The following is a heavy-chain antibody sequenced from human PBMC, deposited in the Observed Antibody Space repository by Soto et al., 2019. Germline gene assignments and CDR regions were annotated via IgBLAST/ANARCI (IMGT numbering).Heavy chain of an antibody. D-gene: IGHD3-22*01. CDR3: ARSDSTKAFDI. Sequence: QTLSLTGAGSVGSISSSHWSWIRQPPGKGLEWIGYIYYSGSTNYNPSIKSRVTISVDTSKNQFSLKLSSVTAADTAVYYCARSDSTKAFDIWGQGTMVTVSS. CDR1: VGSISSSH. J-gene: IGHJ3*02. V-gene: IGHV4-59*01. CDR2: IYYSGST.